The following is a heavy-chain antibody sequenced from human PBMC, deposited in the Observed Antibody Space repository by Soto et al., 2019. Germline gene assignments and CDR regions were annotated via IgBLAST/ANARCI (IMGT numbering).Heavy chain of an antibody. V-gene: IGHV1-69*13. CDR3: AREEHRRGYSYGLLDY. D-gene: IGHD5-18*01. Sequence: ASVKVSCKASGGTFSSYAISWVRQAPGQGLEWMGGIIPIFGTANYAQKFQGRVTITADESTSTAYMELSSLRSEDTAVYYCAREEHRRGYSYGLLDYWGQGTLVTVSS. CDR2: IIPIFGTA. CDR1: GGTFSSYA. J-gene: IGHJ4*02.